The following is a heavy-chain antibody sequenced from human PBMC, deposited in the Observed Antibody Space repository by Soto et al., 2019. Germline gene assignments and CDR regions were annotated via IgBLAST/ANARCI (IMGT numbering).Heavy chain of an antibody. J-gene: IGHJ4*02. V-gene: IGHV1-69*01. CDR3: ARGGSDYYDSSGSPTFDY. Sequence: QVQLVQSGAEVKKPGSSVKVSCKASGGTFSSYAISWVRQAPGQGLEWMGGIFPIFGTANYAQKFQGRVTITADESTSTAYMELSSLRSEDTAVYYCARGGSDYYDSSGSPTFDYWGQGTLVTVSS. D-gene: IGHD3-22*01. CDR2: IFPIFGTA. CDR1: GGTFSSYA.